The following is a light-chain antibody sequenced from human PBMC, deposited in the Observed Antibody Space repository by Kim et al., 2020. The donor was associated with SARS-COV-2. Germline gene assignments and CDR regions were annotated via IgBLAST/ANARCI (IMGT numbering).Light chain of an antibody. Sequence: QSALTQPPSVSGSPGQSVTISCTGTSSDVGYYNRVSWYQQPPGTAPKLMIYEVSNRPPGVPDRFSGSKSDNTASLTISGLQAEDEADYYCSSYTTSSTYVFGTGTKVTVL. CDR1: SSDVGYYNR. V-gene: IGLV2-18*02. J-gene: IGLJ1*01. CDR3: SSYTTSSTYV. CDR2: EVS.